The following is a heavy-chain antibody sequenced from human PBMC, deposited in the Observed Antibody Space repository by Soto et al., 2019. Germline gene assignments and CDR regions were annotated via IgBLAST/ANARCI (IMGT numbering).Heavy chain of an antibody. CDR1: GYTFTSYD. CDR2: MTPNSGNT. J-gene: IGHJ5*02. Sequence: QVQLVQSGAEVKKPGASVKVSCKASGYTFTSYDINWVRQATGQGLEWMGWMTPNSGNTGYAQKFQGRVTMTRNTSISTAYMELSSLRSEDTAVYYCARVVGVIAYNWFDPWGQGTLVTVSS. CDR3: ARVVGVIAYNWFDP. V-gene: IGHV1-8*01. D-gene: IGHD3-22*01.